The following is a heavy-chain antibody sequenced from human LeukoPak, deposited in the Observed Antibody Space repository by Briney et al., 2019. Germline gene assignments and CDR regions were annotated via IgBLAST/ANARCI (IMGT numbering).Heavy chain of an antibody. CDR1: GYTFTGYY. D-gene: IGHD2-2*01. CDR3: ASGDIVVVPTLDY. V-gene: IGHV1-2*02. Sequence: AASVTVSFKASGYTFTGYYMHWVRQAPGQGLEWMGWINPNSGGTNYAQKFQGRVTMTRDTSISTAYMELSRLRSDDTAVYYCASGDIVVVPTLDYWGQGTLVTVSS. CDR2: INPNSGGT. J-gene: IGHJ4*02.